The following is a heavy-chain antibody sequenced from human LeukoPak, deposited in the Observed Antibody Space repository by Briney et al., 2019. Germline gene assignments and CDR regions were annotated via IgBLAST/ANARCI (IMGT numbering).Heavy chain of an antibody. V-gene: IGHV3-15*07. CDR2: IKSKTDGGTT. Sequence: GGSLRLSCAASGFTFSNAWMNWVRQAPGKGLEWVGRIKSKTDGGTTDYAAPVKGGFTISRDDSKNTLYLQMNSLKTEDTAVYYCTTDHSLIDSTDYWGQGTLVTVSS. D-gene: IGHD3-22*01. J-gene: IGHJ4*02. CDR1: GFTFSNAW. CDR3: TTDHSLIDSTDY.